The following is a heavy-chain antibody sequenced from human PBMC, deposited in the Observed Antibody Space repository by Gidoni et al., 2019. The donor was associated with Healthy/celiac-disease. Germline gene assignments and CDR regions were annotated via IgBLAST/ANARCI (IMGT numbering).Heavy chain of an antibody. Sequence: QITLKESGPTLVKPTQTLTLTCTFSGFSLSTSGVGVGWIRQPPGKALEWLALIYWNDDKRYSPSLKSRLTITKDTSKNQVVLTMTNMDPVDTATYYCAHRLHTDYGDYVGYWGQGTLVTVSS. CDR2: IYWNDDK. J-gene: IGHJ4*02. V-gene: IGHV2-5*01. CDR1: GFSLSTSGVG. D-gene: IGHD4-17*01. CDR3: AHRLHTDYGDYVGY.